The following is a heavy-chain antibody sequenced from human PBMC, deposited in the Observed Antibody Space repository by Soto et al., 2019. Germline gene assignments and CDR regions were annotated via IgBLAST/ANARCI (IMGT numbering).Heavy chain of an antibody. J-gene: IGHJ6*02. Sequence: GASVKVSCKASGNTFTSYDINWVRQATGHGLEWMGWINPNSGNIGYAQKFQGRVTMTRDTAIRTAYMEVSRLRSEDTAVYYCARVGGQLFGDHGMDVWGQGTTVTVSS. CDR1: GNTFTSYD. CDR3: ARVGGQLFGDHGMDV. D-gene: IGHD3-10*01. V-gene: IGHV1-8*01. CDR2: INPNSGNI.